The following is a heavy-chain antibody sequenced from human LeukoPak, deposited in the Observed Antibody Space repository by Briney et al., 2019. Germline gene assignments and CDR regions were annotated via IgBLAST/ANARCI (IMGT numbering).Heavy chain of an antibody. CDR1: GGSISSYY. D-gene: IGHD6-13*01. CDR2: IYYSGST. CDR3: VFSGGSWYWAFDY. Sequence: PSETLSLTCTVSGGSISSYYWSWIRQPPGKGLEWIGYIYYSGSTNYNPSLKSRVTISVDTSKNQFSLKLSSVTAADTAVYYCVFSGGSWYWAFDYWGQGTLVTVSS. V-gene: IGHV4-59*12. J-gene: IGHJ4*02.